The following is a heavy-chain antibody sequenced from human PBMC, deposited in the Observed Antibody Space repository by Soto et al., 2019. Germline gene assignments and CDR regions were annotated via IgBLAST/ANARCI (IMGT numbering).Heavy chain of an antibody. V-gene: IGHV2-5*02. CDR2: IYWDDDK. CDR3: AHSPGGYYYDSSGDAFDI. D-gene: IGHD3-22*01. CDR1: GFSLSTSGVG. Sequence: QITLKESGPPLVKPTQTLTLTCTFSGFSLSTSGVGVGWIRQPPGKALEWLALIYWDDDKRYSPSLKSRLTITKDTSKNQVVLTMTNMDPVDTATCYCAHSPGGYYYDSSGDAFDIWGQGTMVTVSS. J-gene: IGHJ3*02.